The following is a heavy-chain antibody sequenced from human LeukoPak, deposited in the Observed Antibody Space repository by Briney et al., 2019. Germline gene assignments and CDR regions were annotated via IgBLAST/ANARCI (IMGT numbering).Heavy chain of an antibody. V-gene: IGHV1-2*02. Sequence: GASVKVSCKASGYTFTGYYIQWVRQAPGQGLEWMGWSNPGGTNYAQKLQGRVTMTTDTSTSTAYMELRSLTSDDTAVYYCARDSTPYYYGSGSYIDYWGQGTLVTVSS. CDR2: SNPGGT. CDR3: ARDSTPYYYGSGSYIDY. D-gene: IGHD3-10*01. CDR1: GYTFTGYY. J-gene: IGHJ4*02.